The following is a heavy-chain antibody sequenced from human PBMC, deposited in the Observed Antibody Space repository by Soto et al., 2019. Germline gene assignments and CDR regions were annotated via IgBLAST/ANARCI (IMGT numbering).Heavy chain of an antibody. J-gene: IGHJ2*01. V-gene: IGHV1-46*01. Sequence: QVQLVQSGAEVKKPGASVKVSCKASGYTFTSYYMHWVRQAPGQGLEWMGIINPSGGSTGYAQKFQGRVTMTRDTSTSTVYMELSSLRSEDTAVYYCARDRSGYGGYGYFDLWGRGTLVTVSS. D-gene: IGHD3-16*01. CDR2: INPSGGST. CDR1: GYTFTSYY. CDR3: ARDRSGYGGYGYFDL.